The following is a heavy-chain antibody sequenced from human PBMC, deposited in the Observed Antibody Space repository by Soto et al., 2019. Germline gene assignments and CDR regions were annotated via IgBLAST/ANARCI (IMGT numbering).Heavy chain of an antibody. CDR1: GGSISSGGYY. Sequence: TLSLTCTVSGGSISSGGYYWSWIRQHPGKGLEWIGYIYYSGSTYYNPSLKSRVTISVDTSKNQFSLKLSSVTAADTAVYYCARDSQNNYYGSGRPYYYYGMDVWGQGTTVTVSS. J-gene: IGHJ6*02. V-gene: IGHV4-31*03. CDR2: IYYSGST. CDR3: ARDSQNNYYGSGRPYYYYGMDV. D-gene: IGHD3-10*01.